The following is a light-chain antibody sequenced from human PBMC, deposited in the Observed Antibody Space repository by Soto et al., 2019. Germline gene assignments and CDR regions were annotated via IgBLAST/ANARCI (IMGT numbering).Light chain of an antibody. CDR1: SGHTTYA. CDR2: LNSDGSH. V-gene: IGLV4-69*01. J-gene: IGLJ2*01. CDR3: QTWGTGIV. Sequence: QAVVTQSPSASASLGASVKLTCTLSSGHTTYAIAWYQQQPKKGPRYLIKLNSDGSHTKGDGIPDRFSGSSSGAERYLSISSLQSEDEADYYCQTWGTGIVFGGGTKLTVL.